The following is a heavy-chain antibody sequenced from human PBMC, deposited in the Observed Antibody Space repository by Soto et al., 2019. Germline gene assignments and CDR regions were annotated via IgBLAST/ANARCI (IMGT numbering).Heavy chain of an antibody. CDR3: AHPRGYGVFDAYDI. Sequence: HPGGSLRLSCVASGFTFSTYAMSWVRQAPGKGLEWVSAISAGGGNTYYADSVKGRVTISRDNSINTLYLQMNSLRTEDTAVYYCAHPRGYGVFDAYDIWGQGAMVTVSS. V-gene: IGHV3-23*01. D-gene: IGHD4-17*01. J-gene: IGHJ3*02. CDR1: GFTFSTYA. CDR2: ISAGGGNT.